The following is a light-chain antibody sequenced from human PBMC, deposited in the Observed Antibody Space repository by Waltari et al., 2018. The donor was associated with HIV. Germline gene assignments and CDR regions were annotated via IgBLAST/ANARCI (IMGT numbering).Light chain of an antibody. V-gene: IGLV2-11*01. J-gene: IGLJ3*02. CDR1: SSDVGAYNY. CDR2: DAT. Sequence: QSALTQPRSVSGSPGQSVTISCTGTSSDVGAYNYVSWYQQHPGKAPKPIIYDATRRPSGLPDLFSGSKSGNTASLTISGLQAEDEADYYCCSYAGNYTGVFGGGTKLTVL. CDR3: CSYAGNYTGV.